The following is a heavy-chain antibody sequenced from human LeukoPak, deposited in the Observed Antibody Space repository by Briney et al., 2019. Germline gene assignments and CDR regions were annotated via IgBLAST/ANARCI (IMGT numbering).Heavy chain of an antibody. J-gene: IGHJ4*02. CDR2: ISSSGSTI. CDR1: GFTFSSYE. Sequence: GGSLRLSCAASGFTFSSYEMNWVRQAPGKGLEWVPYISSSGSTIYYADSVKGRFTISRDNAKNSLYLQMNSLRAEDTAVYYCARESYDSSGYYIFFDYWGQGTLVTVSS. V-gene: IGHV3-48*03. CDR3: ARESYDSSGYYIFFDY. D-gene: IGHD3-22*01.